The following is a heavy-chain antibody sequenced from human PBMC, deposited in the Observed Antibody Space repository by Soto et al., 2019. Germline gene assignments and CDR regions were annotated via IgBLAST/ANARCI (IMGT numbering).Heavy chain of an antibody. D-gene: IGHD6-13*01. CDR1: GFTFSSYW. Sequence: GGSLRLSCAASGFTFSSYWMSWVRQAPGKGLEWVANIKQDGSEKYYVDSVKGRFTISRDNAKNSLYLQMNSLRAEDTAVYYCARRGSSWYRYYYYFDYWGQGTLVTVPQ. V-gene: IGHV3-7*03. CDR2: IKQDGSEK. CDR3: ARRGSSWYRYYYYFDY. J-gene: IGHJ4*02.